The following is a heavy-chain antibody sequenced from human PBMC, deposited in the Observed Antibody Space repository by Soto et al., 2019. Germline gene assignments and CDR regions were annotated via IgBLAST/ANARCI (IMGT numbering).Heavy chain of an antibody. CDR1: GGTFSSYT. V-gene: IGHV1-69*02. J-gene: IGHJ3*02. CDR2: IIPILGIA. CDR3: ARGGAIWDYVWGSYLLGDAFDI. Sequence: QVQLVQSGAEVKKPGSSVKVSCKASGGTFSSYTISWVRQAPGQGLEWMGRIIPILGIANYAQKFQGRVTITADKSTSTAYMELSSLRSEDTAVYYCARGGAIWDYVWGSYLLGDAFDIWGQGTMVTVSS. D-gene: IGHD3-16*02.